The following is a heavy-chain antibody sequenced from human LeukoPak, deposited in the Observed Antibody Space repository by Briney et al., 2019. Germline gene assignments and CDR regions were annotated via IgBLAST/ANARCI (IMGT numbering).Heavy chain of an antibody. J-gene: IGHJ6*03. Sequence: PGTSLRLSCETSGINFASRAMHWVRQAPGKGLEWVALIWHDGSEEYYGDSVKGRFSISRDNSRDTLYLQMNSLRAEDTAVYFCATDLQEGFITDYNYYHMDVWGKGTTVTVSS. CDR2: IWHDGSEE. CDR1: GINFASRA. D-gene: IGHD1-14*01. V-gene: IGHV3-33*03. CDR3: ATDLQEGFITDYNYYHMDV.